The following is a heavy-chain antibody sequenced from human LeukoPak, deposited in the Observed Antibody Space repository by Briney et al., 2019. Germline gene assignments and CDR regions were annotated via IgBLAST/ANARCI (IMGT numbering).Heavy chain of an antibody. CDR1: GYTFTSYG. CDR3: ARTTYYYDSSGYYPLRY. Sequence: ASVKVSCKASGYTFTSYGISWVRQAPGQGLEWMGWISAYNGNPNYAQNLQGRVTMTKDTPTSTAYMDLRSLRSDDTPVYYCARTTYYYDSSGYYPLRYWGQGTLVTVSS. CDR2: ISAYNGNP. V-gene: IGHV1-18*01. D-gene: IGHD3-22*01. J-gene: IGHJ4*02.